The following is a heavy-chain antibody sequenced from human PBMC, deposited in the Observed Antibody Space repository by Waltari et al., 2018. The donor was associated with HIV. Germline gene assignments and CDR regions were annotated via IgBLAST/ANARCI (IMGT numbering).Heavy chain of an antibody. Sequence: PGLVKRSETLSLTCAAPGYSRSSGYYWGWIRQPPWKGLEWIGSIYHSGSTYYNPSLNSRVTISVDTSKNQFSLKLSSVTAADTAVYYCASAFIEYFDYWGQGTLVTVSS. CDR3: ASAFIEYFDY. D-gene: IGHD3-16*02. CDR2: IYHSGST. V-gene: IGHV4-38-2*01. CDR1: GYSRSSGYY. J-gene: IGHJ4*02.